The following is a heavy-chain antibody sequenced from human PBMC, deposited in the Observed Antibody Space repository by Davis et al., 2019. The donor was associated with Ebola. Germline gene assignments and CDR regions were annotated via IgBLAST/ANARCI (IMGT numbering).Heavy chain of an antibody. J-gene: IGHJ4*02. Sequence: GESLKISCAASGFTFSSHGMHWVRQAPGKGLEWVAVIGDNGRTTFYADSAKGRFTLSRENFKNTLDLQMNSLRAEDTAVYYCARSLNAGGVETYYFHYWGQGTLVTVSS. D-gene: IGHD3-3*01. V-gene: IGHV3-30*03. CDR2: IGDNGRTT. CDR3: ARSLNAGGVETYYFHY. CDR1: GFTFSSHG.